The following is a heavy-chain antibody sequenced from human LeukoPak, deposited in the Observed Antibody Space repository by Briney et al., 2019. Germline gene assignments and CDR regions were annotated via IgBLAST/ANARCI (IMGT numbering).Heavy chain of an antibody. CDR2: IYYSGST. D-gene: IGHD1-26*01. CDR1: GGSISSHY. Sequence: SETLSLTRTVSGGSISSHYWSWIRQPPGKGLEWIGYIYYSGSTNYNPSLKSRVTISVDTSKNQFSLKLSSVTAADTAVYYCASHRGSYRGSFDYWGQGTLVTVSS. J-gene: IGHJ4*02. CDR3: ASHRGSYRGSFDY. V-gene: IGHV4-59*11.